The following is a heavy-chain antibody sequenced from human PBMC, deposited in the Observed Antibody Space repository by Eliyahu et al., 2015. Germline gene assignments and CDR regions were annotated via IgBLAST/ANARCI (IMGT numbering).Heavy chain of an antibody. Sequence: QVQLVESGGGVVQPGRSLRLSCAASGFXFIXXGXPXVRQAPGKGLEWLAVISYDGSNKYYADSVKGRFTISRDNSKNTLYLQMNSLRAEDTAVYYCAKGSVVVAATERYYYYGMDVWGQGTTVTVSS. CDR1: GFXFIXXG. CDR2: ISYDGSNK. CDR3: AKGSVVVAATERYYYYGMDV. J-gene: IGHJ6*02. V-gene: IGHV3-30*18. D-gene: IGHD2-15*01.